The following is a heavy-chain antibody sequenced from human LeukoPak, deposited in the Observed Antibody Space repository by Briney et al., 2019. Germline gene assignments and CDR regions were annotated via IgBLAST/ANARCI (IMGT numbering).Heavy chain of an antibody. V-gene: IGHV3-23*01. CDR3: AKASPDSGWYSAAFDY. D-gene: IGHD6-19*01. CDR2: ISGSGGST. Sequence: PGGSLRLSCAASGFTFSSYAMRWVRQAPGKGLEWVSAISGSGGSTYYADSVKGRFTISRDNSKNALYLQMNSLRVEDTAVYYCAKASPDSGWYSAAFDYWGQGTLVTVSS. CDR1: GFTFSSYA. J-gene: IGHJ4*02.